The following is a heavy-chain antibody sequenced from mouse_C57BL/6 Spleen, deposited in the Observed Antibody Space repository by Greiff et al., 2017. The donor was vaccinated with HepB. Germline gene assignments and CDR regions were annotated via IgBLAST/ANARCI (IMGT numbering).Heavy chain of an antibody. CDR1: GYTFTDYY. J-gene: IGHJ2*01. Sequence: EVQLQQSGPELVKPGASVKISCKASGYTFTDYYMNWVKQSQGKSLEWIGDINPNNGGTSYNQKFKGKATLTVDKSSSTAYMELRSLTSEDSAVYYCARGYWDYWGQGTTLTVSS. CDR3: ARGYWDY. CDR2: INPNNGGT. V-gene: IGHV1-26*01.